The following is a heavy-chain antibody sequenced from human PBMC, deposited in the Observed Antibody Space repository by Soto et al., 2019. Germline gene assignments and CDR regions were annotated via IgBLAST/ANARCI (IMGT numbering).Heavy chain of an antibody. CDR2: ISGSGGST. D-gene: IGHD3-22*01. V-gene: IGHV3-23*01. Sequence: GSLRLSCAASGFTFSSYAMSWVRQAPGKGLEWVSAISGSGGSTYYADSVKGRFTISRDNSKNTLYLQMNSLRAEDTAVYYCAKDRHYYDSSGYWGQGTLVTVSS. CDR3: AKDRHYYDSSGY. J-gene: IGHJ4*02. CDR1: GFTFSSYA.